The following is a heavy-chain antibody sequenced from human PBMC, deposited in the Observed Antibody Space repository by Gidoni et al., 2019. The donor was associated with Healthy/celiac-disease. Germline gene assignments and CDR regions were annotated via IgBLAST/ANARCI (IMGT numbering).Heavy chain of an antibody. D-gene: IGHD6-19*01. J-gene: IGHJ4*02. V-gene: IGHV4-39*07. CDR2: IYYSGST. CDR3: ARGGSGFY. CDR1: GGSISSSSYY. Sequence: QLQLQESGQGLGKPSEPLSLTCTVSGGSISSSSYYWGWIRQPPGKGLEWIGSIYYSGSTYYNPSLKSRVTISVDTSKNQFSLKLSSVTAADTAVYYCARGGSGFYWGQGTLVTVSS.